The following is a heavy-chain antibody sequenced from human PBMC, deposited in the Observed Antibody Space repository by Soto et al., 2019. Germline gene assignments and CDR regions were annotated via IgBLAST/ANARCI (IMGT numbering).Heavy chain of an antibody. Sequence: EVQLVETGGGLIQPGGSLRLSCAASGFTVSDKYMNWVRQAPGKGLEWVSVIYSGDDTYYADSGKGRVTIYRDNSRHTLYLQMNSLRDEDTAVYYFARYGSTVRSIGYWGQGTLVTVSS. CDR3: ARYGSTVRSIGY. CDR2: IYSGDDT. V-gene: IGHV3-53*02. J-gene: IGHJ4*02. D-gene: IGHD3-10*01. CDR1: GFTVSDKY.